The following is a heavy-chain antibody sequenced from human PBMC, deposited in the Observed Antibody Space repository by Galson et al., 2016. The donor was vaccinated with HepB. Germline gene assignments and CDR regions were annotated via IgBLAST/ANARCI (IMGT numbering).Heavy chain of an antibody. CDR3: AKEGCSSSNCYVWLNWFDP. CDR2: ISYDGRNK. D-gene: IGHD2-2*01. V-gene: IGHV3-30*18. CDR1: GFDFTNYG. J-gene: IGHJ5*02. Sequence: SLRLSCAASGFDFTNYGMHWVRQAPGKGLEWVAVISYDGRNKYYADSLKGRFTISRDNSKNTLYLHMNSLRAEDTAVYYCAKEGCSSSNCYVWLNWFDPWGQGTLVTGSS.